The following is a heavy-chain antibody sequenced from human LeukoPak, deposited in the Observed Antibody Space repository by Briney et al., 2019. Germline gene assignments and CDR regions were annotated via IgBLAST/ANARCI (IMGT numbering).Heavy chain of an antibody. D-gene: IGHD3-10*01. CDR1: GFTFSDYY. V-gene: IGHV3-11*06. CDR3: ARDQVVRGVIRYYYYYGMDV. CDR2: ISSSSYT. Sequence: PGGSLRLSCAASGFTFSDYYMSWIRQAPGKGLEWVSYISSSSYTNYADSVKGRFTISRDNAKNSLYLQMNSLRAEDTAVYYCARDQVVRGVIRYYYYYGMDVWGQGTTVTVSS. J-gene: IGHJ6*02.